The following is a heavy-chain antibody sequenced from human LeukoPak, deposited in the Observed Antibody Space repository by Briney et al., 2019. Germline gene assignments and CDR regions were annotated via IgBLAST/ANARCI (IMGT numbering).Heavy chain of an antibody. V-gene: IGHV3-9*03. CDR1: GFTFSNYG. Sequence: GGSLRLSCAASGFTFSNYGMSWVRQAPGKGLEWVSGISWNSGSIGYADSVKGRFTISRDNAKNSLYLQMNSLRAEDMALYYCAKDIRALRQLWLPAFDIWGQGTMVTVSS. J-gene: IGHJ3*02. CDR3: AKDIRALRQLWLPAFDI. D-gene: IGHD5-18*01. CDR2: ISWNSGSI.